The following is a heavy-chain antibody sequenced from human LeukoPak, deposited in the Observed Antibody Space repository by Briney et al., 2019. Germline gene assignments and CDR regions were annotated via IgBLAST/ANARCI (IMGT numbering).Heavy chain of an antibody. V-gene: IGHV3-21*01. J-gene: IGHJ3*02. Sequence: GGSLRLSCAASGFTFSSYSMNWVRQAPGKGLEWVSSISSSSSYIYYADSVKGRFTISRDNAKNSLYLQMNSLRAEDTAVYYCARTYDILTGYSDDAFDIWGQGTMVTVSS. CDR2: ISSSSSYI. CDR1: GFTFSSYS. CDR3: ARTYDILTGYSDDAFDI. D-gene: IGHD3-9*01.